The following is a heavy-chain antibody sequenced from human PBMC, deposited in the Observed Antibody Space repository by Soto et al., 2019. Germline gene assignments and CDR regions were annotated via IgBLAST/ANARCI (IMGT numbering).Heavy chain of an antibody. V-gene: IGHV4-61*01. J-gene: IGHJ4*02. CDR3: ARDFAYFDS. CDR2: VYHTGRT. D-gene: IGHD3-3*01. CDR1: GGSFKSGSYS. Sequence: TLSLTCTVSGGSFKSGSYSWSWIRQPPGKGLEWIGYVYHTGRTSYNPSLKSRVSISMDTSKNQFSLNLDPVTAADTAVYFCARDFAYFDSWGQGTLVTVSS.